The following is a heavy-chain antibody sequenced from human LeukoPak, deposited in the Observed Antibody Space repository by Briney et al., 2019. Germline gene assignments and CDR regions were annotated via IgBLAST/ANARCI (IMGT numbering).Heavy chain of an antibody. J-gene: IGHJ5*02. Sequence: PSETLSLTCAVYGGSFSGYYWSWTRQPPGKGLEWIGEINHSGSTNYNPPLKSRVTISVDTSKNQFSLKLSSATAADTAVYYCARGSKDIVVVPAATGPWFDPWGQGTLVTVSS. D-gene: IGHD2-2*01. CDR1: GGSFSGYY. CDR2: INHSGST. CDR3: ARGSKDIVVVPAATGPWFDP. V-gene: IGHV4-34*09.